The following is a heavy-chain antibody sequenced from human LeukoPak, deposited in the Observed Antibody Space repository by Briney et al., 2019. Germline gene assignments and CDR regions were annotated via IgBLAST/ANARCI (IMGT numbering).Heavy chain of an antibody. CDR1: GYTFTRYG. CDR3: TRGGEPSFYYYMDV. D-gene: IGHD3-16*01. J-gene: IGHJ6*03. V-gene: IGHV1-18*01. CDR2: ISASNGNT. Sequence: GASVKVSCKASGYTFTRYGISWVRQAPGQGLQWLGWISASNGNTNYAQKLQGRVTMTTDTSTSTAYMELRSLRSDDTAVYYCTRGGEPSFYYYMDVWGKGTTVTVSS.